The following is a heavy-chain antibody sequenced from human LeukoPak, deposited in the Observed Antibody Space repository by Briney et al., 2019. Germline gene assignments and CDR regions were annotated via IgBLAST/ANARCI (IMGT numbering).Heavy chain of an antibody. Sequence: SETLSLTCAVYGGSFSGYYWSWIRQPPGKGLEWIGEINHSGSTNYNPSLKSRVTISLDTSKNQLSLKLSSVTAADSAVYYCARERTTYDYVWGSYRYTCFDYWGQGTLVTVSS. J-gene: IGHJ4*02. CDR3: ARERTTYDYVWGSYRYTCFDY. CDR1: GGSFSGYY. V-gene: IGHV4-34*01. CDR2: INHSGST. D-gene: IGHD3-16*02.